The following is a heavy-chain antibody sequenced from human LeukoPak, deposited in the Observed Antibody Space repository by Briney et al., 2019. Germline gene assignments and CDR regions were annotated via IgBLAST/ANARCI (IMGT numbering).Heavy chain of an antibody. V-gene: IGHV1-2*02. CDR1: GYTFTGYY. CDR2: INPNSGGT. J-gene: IGHJ3*02. Sequence: ASVKVSCKASGYTFTGYYMHWVRQAPGLGLEWMGWINPNSGGTNYAQKFKGRVTMTRDTSISTAYMELSRLRSDDTAVYYCAIRGYSYGPSAFDIWGQGTMVTVSS. D-gene: IGHD5-18*01. CDR3: AIRGYSYGPSAFDI.